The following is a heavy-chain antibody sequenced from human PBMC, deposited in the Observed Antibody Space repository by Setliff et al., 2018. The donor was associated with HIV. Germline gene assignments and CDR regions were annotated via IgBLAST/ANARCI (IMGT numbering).Heavy chain of an antibody. CDR1: GGSFSGYY. Sequence: SETLSLTCAVYGGSFSGYYWSWIRQPPGKGLEWIGEINHSGSTNYNMSLWSRVTMSVDTSENLFSLRLIFVTAADTGVYYCGRGWFDPWGQGTLVTVSS. CDR2: INHSGST. CDR3: GRGWFDP. J-gene: IGHJ5*02. V-gene: IGHV4-34*01. D-gene: IGHD3-10*01.